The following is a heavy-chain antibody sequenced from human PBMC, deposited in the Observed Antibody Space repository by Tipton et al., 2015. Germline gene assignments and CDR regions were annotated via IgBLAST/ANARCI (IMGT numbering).Heavy chain of an antibody. CDR3: ARLTGDYYDSATYDPTYVDY. CDR1: AYSISTDYY. J-gene: IGHJ4*02. CDR2: ISHSGST. Sequence: TLSLTCAVSAYSISTDYYWVWIRQPPGKGLEWIGTISHSGSTYYTPSLRSRLTMSVDSSKNQFSLRLSSATAADTAVYYCARLTGDYYDSATYDPTYVDYWGQGILVSVSS. V-gene: IGHV4-38-2*01. D-gene: IGHD3-22*01.